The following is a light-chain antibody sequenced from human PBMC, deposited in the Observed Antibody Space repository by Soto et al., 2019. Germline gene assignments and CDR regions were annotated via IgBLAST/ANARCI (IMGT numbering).Light chain of an antibody. CDR1: TSDVGSYDL. CDR3: SSYAGGRSPYV. Sequence: QSALTQPASVSGSPGQSITISCTGTTSDVGSYDLVSWYQQHPGKAPKLMIYEVSKRPSGDSNRFSGSKSGNTASLAISGLQAEDEADYYCSSYAGGRSPYVFGSGTKVTVL. J-gene: IGLJ1*01. CDR2: EVS. V-gene: IGLV2-23*02.